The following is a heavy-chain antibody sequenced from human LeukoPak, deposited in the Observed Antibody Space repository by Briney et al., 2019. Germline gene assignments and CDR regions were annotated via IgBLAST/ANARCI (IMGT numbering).Heavy chain of an antibody. Sequence: PSETLSLTCTVSGGSISSYYWSWIRQPPGKGLEWIGYIYYSGSTNYNPSLKSRVTISVDTSKNQFSLKLSSVTAADTAVYYCARGEAMATGFDYWGQGTLVTVSS. CDR1: GGSISSYY. V-gene: IGHV4-59*08. D-gene: IGHD5-18*01. CDR2: IYYSGST. J-gene: IGHJ4*02. CDR3: ARGEAMATGFDY.